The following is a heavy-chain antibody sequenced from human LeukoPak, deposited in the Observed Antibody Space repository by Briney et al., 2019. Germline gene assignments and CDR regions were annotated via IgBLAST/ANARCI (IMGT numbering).Heavy chain of an antibody. CDR1: GFTFSSYW. CDR3: AKGACIPIFGVISNPCNFNY. V-gene: IGHV3-7*03. J-gene: IGHJ4*02. CDR2: IKLDRSEK. Sequence: PGGSLRLSCAASGFTFSSYWMSWVRQAPGKGLEWVANIKLDRSEKYYVDSVKGRFTISRDNAKNSLYLQMSSLRAEDTAVYYCAKGACIPIFGVISNPCNFNYWGQGTLVTVSS. D-gene: IGHD3-3*01.